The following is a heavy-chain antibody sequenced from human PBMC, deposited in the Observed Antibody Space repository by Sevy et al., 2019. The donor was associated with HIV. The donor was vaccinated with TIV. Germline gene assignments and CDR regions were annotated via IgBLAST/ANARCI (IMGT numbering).Heavy chain of an antibody. CDR3: ARVWLNSGVF. D-gene: IGHD1-26*01. Sequence: GGSLRLSCAAPGFTVSTSYMTWVRQAPGKGLESVSVIYSGGTTYYADSVKGRLTISRDNSKNTLYLQMNSLRAEDTAVYYCARVWLNSGVFWGQGPLVTVSS. J-gene: IGHJ4*02. V-gene: IGHV3-53*01. CDR1: GFTVSTSY. CDR2: IYSGGTT.